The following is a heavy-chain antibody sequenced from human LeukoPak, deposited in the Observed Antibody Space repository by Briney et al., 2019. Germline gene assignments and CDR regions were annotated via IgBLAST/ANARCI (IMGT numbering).Heavy chain of an antibody. CDR1: GGSISSSSYY. J-gene: IGHJ4*02. V-gene: IGHV4-39*01. CDR3: ARFYYFDTSGYHRCFDY. CDR2: IYFSGST. Sequence: PSETLSLTCTVSGGSISSSSYYCGWIRQPPGKGLEWIGNIYFSGSTFYNPSLKSRVTISVDTSKNQFSLRLSSVTAADTAVYYCARFYYFDTSGYHRCFDYWGQGTLVTVSS. D-gene: IGHD3-22*01.